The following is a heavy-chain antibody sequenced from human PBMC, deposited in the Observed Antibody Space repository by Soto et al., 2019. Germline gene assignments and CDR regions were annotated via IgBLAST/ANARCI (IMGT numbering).Heavy chain of an antibody. CDR3: ARGYRSGTQTYYFDY. D-gene: IGHD1-1*01. V-gene: IGHV1-69*13. CDR2: IIPIFGTA. Sequence: SVKVSCKASGGTFSSYAISWVRQAPGQGLEWMGGIIPIFGTANYAQKFQGRVTITADESTSTAYMELSSLRSEDTAVYYCARGYRSGTQTYYFDYWGQGTLVTGLL. J-gene: IGHJ4*02. CDR1: GGTFSSYA.